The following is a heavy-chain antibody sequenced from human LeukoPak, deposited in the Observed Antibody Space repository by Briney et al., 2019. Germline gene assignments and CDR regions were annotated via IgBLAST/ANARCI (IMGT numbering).Heavy chain of an antibody. V-gene: IGHV3-48*01. J-gene: IGHJ4*02. D-gene: IGHD3-9*01. CDR3: VRDNDWAFDY. CDR1: GFTFNTYS. CDR2: ISPRSDVV. Sequence: GESLRLSCTASGFTFNTYSMNWVRQAPGKGLEWVSHISPRSDVVSYTDSVKGRFTISRDNAKNSLYLHMSNLRAEDTAVYYCVRDNDWAFDYWGQGTLVPVSS.